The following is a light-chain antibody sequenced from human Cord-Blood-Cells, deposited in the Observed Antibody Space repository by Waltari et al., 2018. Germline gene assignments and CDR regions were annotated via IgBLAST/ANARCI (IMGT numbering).Light chain of an antibody. Sequence: EIVLTQSPATLSLSPGERATLSCSASQSVSSYLAWYQQKPGQAPRLLIYDASNSATGIPSRFSGSGSGTDFTLTISSLEPEDFAVYYCQQRSNWWTFGQGTKVEIK. V-gene: IGKV3-11*01. J-gene: IGKJ1*01. CDR3: QQRSNWWT. CDR2: DAS. CDR1: QSVSSY.